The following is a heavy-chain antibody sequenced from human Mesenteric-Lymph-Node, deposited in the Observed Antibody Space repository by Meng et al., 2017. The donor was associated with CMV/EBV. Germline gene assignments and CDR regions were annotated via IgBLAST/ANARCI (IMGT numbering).Heavy chain of an antibody. CDR2: IFYSGFT. D-gene: IGHD2-21*02. CDR3: ASQGGDSYGLHM. CDR1: GGSISSADYY. Sequence: TVSGGSISSADYYWNWIRQPPGKGLAWIGYIFYSGFTFYNPSLKTRIAISIDTSKSQFSLNLSSVTAADTAVYYCASQGGDSYGLHMWGQGTMVTVSS. J-gene: IGHJ3*02. V-gene: IGHV4-30-4*08.